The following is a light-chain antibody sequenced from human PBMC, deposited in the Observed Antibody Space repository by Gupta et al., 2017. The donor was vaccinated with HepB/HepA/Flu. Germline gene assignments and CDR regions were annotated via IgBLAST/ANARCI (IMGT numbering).Light chain of an antibody. J-gene: IGKJ4*01. Sequence: DVVMTQSPLSLPVTLGQSASISCRSSQNLLFSDGNTFLHWFQQRPGQSPRRLIYRVSNRDSGVPDRFSGSGSGTDFTLEISSVEAEDVGVYYCGQGKHWPLTFGRGTKVEIK. CDR2: RVS. V-gene: IGKV2-30*01. CDR3: GQGKHWPLT. CDR1: QNLLFSDGNTF.